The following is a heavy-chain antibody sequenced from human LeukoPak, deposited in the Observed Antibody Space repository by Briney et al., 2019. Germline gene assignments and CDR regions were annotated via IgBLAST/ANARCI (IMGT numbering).Heavy chain of an antibody. CDR1: GFSFSSSA. Sequence: GGSLRLSCAASGFSFSSSAMNWVRQARGKGLEWISYISNSGHLMYYADSVKGRFTISRDNAKNSLYLQMNSLRAEDMAVYYCATYTTSRVFYMWGQGTMVAVSS. D-gene: IGHD2-2*02. V-gene: IGHV3-48*03. J-gene: IGHJ3*02. CDR2: ISNSGHLM. CDR3: ATYTTSRVFYM.